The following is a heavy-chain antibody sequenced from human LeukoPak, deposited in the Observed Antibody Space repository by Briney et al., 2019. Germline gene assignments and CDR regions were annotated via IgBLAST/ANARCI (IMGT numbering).Heavy chain of an antibody. CDR1: GFTFGDYA. CDR2: IGSKAYGGTT. V-gene: IGHV3-49*04. Sequence: GSLRLSCTASGFTFGDYAMSWVRQAPGKGLEWVGFIGSKAYGGTTEYAASVKGRFTISRDDSKSIAYLQMNSLKTEDTAVYYCTVVPAAIMGYYYYYMDVWGKGTTVTVSS. CDR3: TVVPAAIMGYYYYYMDV. J-gene: IGHJ6*03. D-gene: IGHD2-2*02.